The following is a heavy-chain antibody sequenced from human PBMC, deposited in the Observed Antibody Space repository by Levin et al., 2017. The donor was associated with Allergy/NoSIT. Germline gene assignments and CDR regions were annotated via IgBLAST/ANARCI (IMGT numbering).Heavy chain of an antibody. CDR1: GFTFSDYY. J-gene: IGHJ4*02. CDR3: ASRYGSGTYYQGNNY. V-gene: IGHV3-11*03. CDR2: IITSGTHT. Sequence: GESLKISCAASGFTFSDYYMSWIRQAPGKGLEWISYIITSGTHTSYADSVKGRFTISRDNANNLVFLQINSLRAEDTAVYYCASRYGSGTYYQGNNYWGQGTLVTVSS. D-gene: IGHD3-10*01.